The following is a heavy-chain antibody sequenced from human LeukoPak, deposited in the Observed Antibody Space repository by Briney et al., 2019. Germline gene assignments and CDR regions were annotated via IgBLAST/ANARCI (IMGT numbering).Heavy chain of an antibody. Sequence: SETLSFTCTVSGGSISSYYWSWIRQSPGKGLEWIGYIYYSGSTNYNPSLKSRVTISVDTSKNQFSLKLSSVTAADTAVYYCARGVRYEAGSYYNEPYFDYWGQGTLVTVSS. V-gene: IGHV4-59*01. D-gene: IGHD3-10*01. CDR2: IYYSGST. J-gene: IGHJ4*02. CDR1: GGSISSYY. CDR3: ARGVRYEAGSYYNEPYFDY.